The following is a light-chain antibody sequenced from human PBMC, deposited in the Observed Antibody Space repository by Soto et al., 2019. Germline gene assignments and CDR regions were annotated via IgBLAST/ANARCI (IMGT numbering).Light chain of an antibody. J-gene: IGKJ5*01. V-gene: IGKV3-11*01. Sequence: IVLTQSPGTLSLSPGERATLSCRASQSVSSYLAWYQHKPGQAPRLLIYDASNRATGIPARFSGSGSGTDFTLTISSLEPEDFAVYYCQQRSNWPSITFGQGTRLEIK. CDR1: QSVSSY. CDR3: QQRSNWPSIT. CDR2: DAS.